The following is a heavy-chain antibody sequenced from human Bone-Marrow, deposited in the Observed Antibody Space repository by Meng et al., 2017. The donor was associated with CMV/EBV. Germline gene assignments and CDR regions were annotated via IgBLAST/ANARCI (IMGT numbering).Heavy chain of an antibody. Sequence: SVKVSCKASGGTFSSYTISWVRQAPGQGLEWMGRIIPILGIANYAQKFQGRVTMTRDTSISTAYMELSRLRSDDTAVYYCARDGGRYCSSTSCGGHAFAIWGQGKMVNV. J-gene: IGHJ3*02. CDR1: GGTFSSYT. V-gene: IGHV1-69*04. CDR2: IIPILGIA. CDR3: ARDGGRYCSSTSCGGHAFAI. D-gene: IGHD2-2*01.